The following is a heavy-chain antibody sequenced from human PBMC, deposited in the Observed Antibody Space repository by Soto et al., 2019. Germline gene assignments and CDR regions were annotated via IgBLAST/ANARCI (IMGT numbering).Heavy chain of an antibody. CDR1: GGSFSGYY. D-gene: IGHD6-13*01. Sequence: SETLSLTCAVYGGSFSGYYWSWIRQPPGKGLEWIGEINHSGSTNYNPPLKSRVTISVDTSKNQFSLKLSSVTAADTAVYYCARGRYSSSWYRVNYYYYYGMDVWGQGTTVTVSS. CDR2: INHSGST. J-gene: IGHJ6*02. CDR3: ARGRYSSSWYRVNYYYYYGMDV. V-gene: IGHV4-34*01.